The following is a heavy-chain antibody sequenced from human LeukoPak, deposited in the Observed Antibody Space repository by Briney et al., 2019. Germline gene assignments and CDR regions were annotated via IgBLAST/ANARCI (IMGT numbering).Heavy chain of an antibody. J-gene: IGHJ6*02. CDR3: ARDNGMTSGWYAGRIDYYYGMDV. D-gene: IGHD6-19*01. CDR1: GFTFSSYG. V-gene: IGHV3-33*01. Sequence: GGSLRLSCAASGFTFSSYGMNWVRQAPGKGLEWVAVIWYDGSSQYYADTVKGRFTISRDNSNNTLFLQMNSLRAEDTAVYYCARDNGMTSGWYAGRIDYYYGMDVWGQGTTVTVSS. CDR2: IWYDGSSQ.